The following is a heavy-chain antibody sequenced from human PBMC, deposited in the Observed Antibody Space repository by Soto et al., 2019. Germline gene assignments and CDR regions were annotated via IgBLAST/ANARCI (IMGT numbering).Heavy chain of an antibody. J-gene: IGHJ6*02. CDR3: AFIAVAGAYYYYGMDV. Sequence: AASVKVSCKASGYTFTSYYMHWVRQAPGQGLEWMGIINPSGGSTSYAQKFQGRVTMTRDTSTSTVYMELSSLRSEDTAVYYCAFIAVAGAYYYYGMDVWGQGTTVTVSS. CDR1: GYTFTSYY. V-gene: IGHV1-46*01. CDR2: INPSGGST. D-gene: IGHD6-19*01.